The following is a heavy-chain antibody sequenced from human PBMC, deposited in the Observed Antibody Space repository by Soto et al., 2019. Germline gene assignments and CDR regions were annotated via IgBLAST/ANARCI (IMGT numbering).Heavy chain of an antibody. CDR1: GGSVSSGSYY. D-gene: IGHD3-22*01. J-gene: IGHJ4*02. CDR2: IYYSGST. Sequence: SETLSLTCTVSGGSVSSGSYYWSWIRQPPGKGLQWIGYIYYSGSTNYNPSLKSRVTISVDTSKNQFSLKLSSVTAADTAVYYCARFCYYDSRVYQYYFAYWGQGTQVTVSS. CDR3: ARFCYYDSRVYQYYFAY. V-gene: IGHV4-61*01.